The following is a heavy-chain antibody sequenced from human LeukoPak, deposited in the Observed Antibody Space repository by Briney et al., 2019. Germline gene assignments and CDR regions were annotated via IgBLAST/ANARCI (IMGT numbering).Heavy chain of an antibody. CDR3: ARDSSGFPRDASDY. Sequence: SETLSLTCTVSGGSISSYYWSWIRQPPGKGLEWIGYIYYSGSTNYNPPLKSRVTISVDTSKNQFSLKLSSVTAADTAVYFCARDSSGFPRDASDYWGQGTLVTVSS. CDR1: GGSISSYY. CDR2: IYYSGST. D-gene: IGHD3-22*01. J-gene: IGHJ4*02. V-gene: IGHV4-59*01.